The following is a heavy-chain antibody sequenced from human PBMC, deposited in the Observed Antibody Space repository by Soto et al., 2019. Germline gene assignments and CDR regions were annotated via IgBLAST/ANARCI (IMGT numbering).Heavy chain of an antibody. CDR1: GFTFSSYG. J-gene: IGHJ6*02. D-gene: IGHD5-12*01. CDR2: IWYDGSNK. Sequence: PGGSLRLSCAASGFTFSSYGMHWVRQAPGKGLEWVAVIWYDGSNKYYADSVKGRFTISRDNSKNTLYLQMNSLRAEDTAVYYCARGRGGGSGGYDLYYYYYYGMDVWGQGTTVTVSS. V-gene: IGHV3-33*01. CDR3: ARGRGGGSGGYDLYYYYYYGMDV.